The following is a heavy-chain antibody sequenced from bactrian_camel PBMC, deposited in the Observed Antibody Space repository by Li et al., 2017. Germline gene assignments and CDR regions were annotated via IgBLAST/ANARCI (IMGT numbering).Heavy chain of an antibody. CDR2: IDSDGRT. V-gene: IGHV3S55*01. J-gene: IGHJ4*01. Sequence: QLVESGGGSVKAGGTLRLSCVVSGFTIGQRCMAWFRQAAGKEREGVADIDSDGRTDYADFVKGRFTISKDNAMNTVYLEMNGLKPEDTAMYYCAAGLPNTFRWNSTAYNRWGQGTQVTVS. CDR3: AAGLPNTFRWNSTAYNR. CDR1: GFTIGQRC. D-gene: IGHD3*01.